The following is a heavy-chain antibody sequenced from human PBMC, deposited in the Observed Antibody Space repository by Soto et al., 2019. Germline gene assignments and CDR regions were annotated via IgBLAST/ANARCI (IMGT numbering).Heavy chain of an antibody. Sequence: EVQLVESGGGLVQPGGSLRLSCAASGFTFSSYEMNWVRQAPGKGLEWVSYISSSGSTIYYADSVKGRFTRSRDNAKNSLYLQMNSLRAEDTAVYYCIRYNWNYGGYWGQGTLVTVSS. J-gene: IGHJ4*02. CDR1: GFTFSSYE. V-gene: IGHV3-48*03. D-gene: IGHD1-7*01. CDR3: IRYNWNYGGY. CDR2: ISSSGSTI.